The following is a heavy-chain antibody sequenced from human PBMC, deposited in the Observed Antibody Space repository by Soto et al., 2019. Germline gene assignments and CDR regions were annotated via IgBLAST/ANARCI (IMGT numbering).Heavy chain of an antibody. Sequence: QVQLVQSGAEVKKPGASVKVSCKASGYTFTSYDINWVRQATGQGLEWMGRMNPNSGNTGYAQKIQSXVTMTRKTSISTAYMELSSLRSEDTAVYYCAREKTSYGMDVWGQGTTVTVSS. J-gene: IGHJ6*02. CDR3: AREKTSYGMDV. CDR2: MNPNSGNT. CDR1: GYTFTSYD. V-gene: IGHV1-8*01.